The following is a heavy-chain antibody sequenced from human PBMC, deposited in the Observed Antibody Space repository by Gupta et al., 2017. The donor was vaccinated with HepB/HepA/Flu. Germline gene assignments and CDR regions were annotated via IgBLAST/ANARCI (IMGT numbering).Heavy chain of an antibody. CDR3: ARDPANYASGSYYLRGGMHDY. CDR1: GFTFSSYA. J-gene: IGHJ4*02. Sequence: QVQLVESGGGVVQPGRSLRLSCAASGFTFSSYAMHWVRQAPGKGLEWVAVISYDGSNKYYADSVKGRFTISRDNSKNTLYLQMDSLRAEDTAVYYCARDPANYASGSYYLRGGMHDYWGQGTLVTVSS. CDR2: ISYDGSNK. D-gene: IGHD3-10*01. V-gene: IGHV3-30-3*01.